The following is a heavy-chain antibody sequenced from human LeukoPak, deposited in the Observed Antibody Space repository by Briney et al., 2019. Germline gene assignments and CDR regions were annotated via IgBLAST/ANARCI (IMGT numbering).Heavy chain of an antibody. CDR2: IIPIFGTA. V-gene: IGHV1-69*13. CDR1: GGTFSSYA. J-gene: IGHJ6*02. Sequence: ASVKVSCKASGGTFSSYAISWVRQAPGQGLEWMGGIIPIFGTANYAQKFQGRVTITADESTSTAYMELSSLRSEDTAVYYCARDVNYCSSTSCYYYGMDVWGQGTTVTVSS. CDR3: ARDVNYCSSTSCYYYGMDV. D-gene: IGHD2-2*01.